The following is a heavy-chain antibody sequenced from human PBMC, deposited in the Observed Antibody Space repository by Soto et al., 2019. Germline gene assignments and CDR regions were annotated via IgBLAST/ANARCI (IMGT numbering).Heavy chain of an antibody. D-gene: IGHD1-20*01. CDR2: YSGSGGST. CDR3: AKYNEGNTASDY. V-gene: IGHV3-23*01. J-gene: IGHJ4*02. CDR1: GFTFSTYG. Sequence: EVQLLESGGGLVQPGGSLRLSCAASGFTFSTYGMGWVRQAPEKGLEWVSYSGSGGSTYYADSVRGRFTISRDNSRNTLYLQVNSLRAEDTAVYYCAKYNEGNTASDYWGQGTLVTVSS.